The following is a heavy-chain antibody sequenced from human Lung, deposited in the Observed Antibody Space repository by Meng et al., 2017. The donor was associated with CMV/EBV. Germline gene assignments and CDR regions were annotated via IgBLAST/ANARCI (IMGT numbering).Heavy chain of an antibody. D-gene: IGHD3-9*01. Sequence: GSSXKISCEAPGYNFWIGWVRQMPGKGLEWMGIIYLRDSETNYSPSFQGQVTISADKSINTAYLQWSSLKASDTAMYYCARLSDDILTGYFVLPFDYWGQGXLVTVSS. CDR3: ARLSDDILTGYFVLPFDY. V-gene: IGHV5-51*01. CDR2: IYLRDSET. CDR1: GYNFW. J-gene: IGHJ4*02.